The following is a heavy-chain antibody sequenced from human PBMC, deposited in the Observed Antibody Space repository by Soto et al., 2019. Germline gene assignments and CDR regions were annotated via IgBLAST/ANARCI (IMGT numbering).Heavy chain of an antibody. V-gene: IGHV1-69*01. CDR3: ARDVDYDSSGIPGY. D-gene: IGHD3-22*01. CDR1: GGTFSSYA. J-gene: IGHJ4*02. Sequence: QVQLVQSGAEVKKPGSSVKVSCKASGGTFSSYAISWVRQAPGQGLEWMGGITPIVGTANYAQKFQGRVTITADESTSTAYMELSILRSEDTAVYYCARDVDYDSSGIPGYWGQGTLVTVSS. CDR2: ITPIVGTA.